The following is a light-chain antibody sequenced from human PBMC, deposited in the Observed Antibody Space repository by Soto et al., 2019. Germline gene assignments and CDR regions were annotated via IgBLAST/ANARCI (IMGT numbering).Light chain of an antibody. CDR1: SSDIGGYNY. CDR3: TSYGGSNNYV. J-gene: IGLJ1*01. Sequence: QSALTQPPSASGSPGQSVTISCTGTSSDIGGYNYVSWLQQHPGKAPKLIIYEVTKRPSGVPDRFSGSKSGNTASLTVSGLQAEDEADYYCTSYGGSNNYVFGTGTKLTVL. CDR2: EVT. V-gene: IGLV2-8*01.